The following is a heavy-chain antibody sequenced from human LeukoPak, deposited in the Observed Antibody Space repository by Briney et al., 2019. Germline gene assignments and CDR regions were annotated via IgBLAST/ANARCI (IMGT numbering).Heavy chain of an antibody. CDR3: ATYSGYDYYYGMDV. D-gene: IGHD5-12*01. V-gene: IGHV1-18*01. CDR1: GYTFTSYG. J-gene: IGHJ6*02. Sequence: ASAKVSCKASGYTFTSYGISWVRQAPGQGLEWMGWISAYNGNTNYAQKLQGRVTMTTDTSTSTAYMELRSLRSDDTAVYYCATYSGYDYYYGMDVWGQGTTVTVSS. CDR2: ISAYNGNT.